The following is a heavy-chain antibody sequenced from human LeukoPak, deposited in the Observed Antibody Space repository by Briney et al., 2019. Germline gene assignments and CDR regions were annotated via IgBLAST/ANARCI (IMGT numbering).Heavy chain of an antibody. V-gene: IGHV1-2*02. D-gene: IGHD3-22*01. CDR2: INPNSGGT. Sequence: GASVKVSCKASGYTFTGYYMHWVRQAPGQGLEWMGWINPNSGGTNYAQKFQGRVTMTRDTSLTTAYMELKSLRSDDTAIYYCARDGHYYGTSGYFSTWGQGTLVTVSS. CDR1: GYTFTGYY. J-gene: IGHJ4*02. CDR3: ARDGHYYGTSGYFST.